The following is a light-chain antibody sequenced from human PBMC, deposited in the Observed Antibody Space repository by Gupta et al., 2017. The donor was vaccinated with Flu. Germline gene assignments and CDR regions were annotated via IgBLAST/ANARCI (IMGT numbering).Light chain of an antibody. CDR3: LLSCSGAVI. V-gene: IGLV7-46*01. Sequence: GTVTLTCGSSTGTVTKGHHAFWIQQKPGQAPRTRIYDTSNKHSWTPARFSGSLLGGKVALTRSGAQPEEEAEYYCLLSCSGAVIFGGGTTLTVL. CDR1: TGTVTKGHH. CDR2: DTS. J-gene: IGLJ2*01.